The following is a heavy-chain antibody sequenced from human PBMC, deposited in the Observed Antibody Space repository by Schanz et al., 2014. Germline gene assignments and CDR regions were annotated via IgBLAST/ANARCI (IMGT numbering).Heavy chain of an antibody. Sequence: EVQLVESGGGLVQPGGSLRLSCVASGFTFSSYAMSWVRQAPGKGLEWVSAISGSGGSTYYADSVTGRFTISRDNSKNTLYLQMNSLRAEDTAVYYCAKDAENTAMITDYFDYWGQGTLVTVSS. CDR2: ISGSGGST. CDR1: GFTFSSYA. V-gene: IGHV3-23*04. J-gene: IGHJ4*02. CDR3: AKDAENTAMITDYFDY. D-gene: IGHD5-18*01.